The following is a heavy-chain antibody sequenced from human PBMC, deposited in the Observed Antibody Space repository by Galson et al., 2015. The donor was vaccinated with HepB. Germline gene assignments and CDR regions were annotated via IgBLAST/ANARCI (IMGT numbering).Heavy chain of an antibody. CDR1: GGTFSGHS. V-gene: IGHV1-69*06. D-gene: IGHD3-10*01. Sequence: VKVSCKASGGTFSGHSINWVRQAPGQGPEWLGDISPLFGAANYAQKFQGRVTISADTSTSTAYMQLSSLRSEDTAVYYCATNAARGVFFEFWGQGTLVTVSS. CDR2: ISPLFGAA. CDR3: ATNAARGVFFEF. J-gene: IGHJ4*02.